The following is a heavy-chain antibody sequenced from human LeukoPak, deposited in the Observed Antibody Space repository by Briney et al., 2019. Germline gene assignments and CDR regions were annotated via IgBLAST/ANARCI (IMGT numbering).Heavy chain of an antibody. Sequence: TSETLSLTCTVSGGSISSGGYYWSWIRQHPGKGLEWIGYIYYSGSTYYNPSLKSRVTISVDTSKNQFSLKLSSVTAADPAVYYCARANVYYYDSSGYGPGAFDIWGQGTMVTVSS. D-gene: IGHD3-22*01. V-gene: IGHV4-31*03. CDR3: ARANVYYYDSSGYGPGAFDI. CDR2: IYYSGST. CDR1: GGSISSGGYY. J-gene: IGHJ3*02.